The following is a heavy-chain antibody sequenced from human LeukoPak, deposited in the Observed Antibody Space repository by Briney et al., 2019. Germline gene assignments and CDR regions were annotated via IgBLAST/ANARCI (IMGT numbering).Heavy chain of an antibody. CDR1: GYSFTSYW. V-gene: IGHV3-11*04. Sequence: GESLKISCKGSGYSFTSYWIGWVRQAPGKGLEWVSYISSSGTTIYYADSVKGRFTISRDNAKNSLYLQMNSLRAEDTAVYYCARVLLYGGNSEVGYWGQGTLVTVSS. D-gene: IGHD4-23*01. J-gene: IGHJ4*02. CDR2: ISSSGTTI. CDR3: ARVLLYGGNSEVGY.